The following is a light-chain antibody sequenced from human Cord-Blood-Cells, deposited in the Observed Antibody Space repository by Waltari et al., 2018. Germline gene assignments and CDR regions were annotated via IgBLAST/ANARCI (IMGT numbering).Light chain of an antibody. V-gene: IGKV1-39*01. J-gene: IGKJ4*01. CDR3: QQSNSTLT. Sequence: DIQMTQSPSSLSASVGDRVTITCRASQSISSYLNWYQQKPAKAPQLLIYAASSLQSGVLSRFSGRGSGKDFTLTSSSLQPEDFATYYCQQSNSTLTFGGGTKVEIK. CDR1: QSISSY. CDR2: AAS.